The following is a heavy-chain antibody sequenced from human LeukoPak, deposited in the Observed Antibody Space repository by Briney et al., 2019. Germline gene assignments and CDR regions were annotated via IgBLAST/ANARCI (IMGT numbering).Heavy chain of an antibody. CDR1: GVTFSSYS. CDR2: IRSSSSTI. D-gene: IGHD3-10*01. V-gene: IGHV3-48*02. Sequence: PGGSLRLSCAASGVTFSSYSMNWVRQAPGKGRERDSYIRSSSSTIYYADSVKGRITISRDNAKNSLYLQMNSLRDEDTAVYYCARVGPLWFGELFTPLPYYYYYGMDVWGQGTTVTVSS. CDR3: ARVGPLWFGELFTPLPYYYYYGMDV. J-gene: IGHJ6*02.